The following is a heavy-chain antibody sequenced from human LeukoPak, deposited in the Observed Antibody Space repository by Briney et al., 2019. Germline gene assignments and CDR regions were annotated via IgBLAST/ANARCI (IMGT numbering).Heavy chain of an antibody. J-gene: IGHJ4*02. V-gene: IGHV4-4*07. CDR1: GDSITGYY. Sequence: SETLSLTCTVSGDSITGYYWSWIRQPAGKGLEWIGRIYTSGSTNYNASLKSRVTMSVDTSKNQFSLRLSSVTAADTAVYYCARVMEQQPDRSFDYWGQGTLVTVSS. D-gene: IGHD1-14*01. CDR3: ARVMEQQPDRSFDY. CDR2: IYTSGST.